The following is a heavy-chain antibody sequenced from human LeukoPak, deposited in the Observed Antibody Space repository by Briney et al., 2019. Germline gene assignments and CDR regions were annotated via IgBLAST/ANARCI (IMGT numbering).Heavy chain of an antibody. CDR3: ARDGSISGGMDV. J-gene: IGHJ6*02. V-gene: IGHV1-69*01. CDR1: GGTFSSYA. CDR2: IIPIFGTA. D-gene: IGHD1-20*01. Sequence: SVTVSCKASGGTFSSYAISWVRQAPGQGLEWMGGIIPIFGTANYAQKFQGRVTITADESTSTAYMELSRLRSDDTAVYYCARDGSISGGMDVWGQGTTVTVSS.